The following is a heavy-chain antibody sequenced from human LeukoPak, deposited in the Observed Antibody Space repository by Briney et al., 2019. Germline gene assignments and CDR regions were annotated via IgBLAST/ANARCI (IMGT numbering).Heavy chain of an antibody. Sequence: GRSLRLSCAASGFTFSSYAMHWVRQAPGKGLEWVAVISYDGRNKYYADSVKGRFTISRDNSKNTLYLQMNSLRAEDTALYYCAKDIHYYGSGSYYYYYYGMDVWGQGTTVTVSS. V-gene: IGHV3-30*04. CDR2: ISYDGRNK. J-gene: IGHJ6*02. CDR3: AKDIHYYGSGSYYYYYYGMDV. CDR1: GFTFSSYA. D-gene: IGHD3-10*01.